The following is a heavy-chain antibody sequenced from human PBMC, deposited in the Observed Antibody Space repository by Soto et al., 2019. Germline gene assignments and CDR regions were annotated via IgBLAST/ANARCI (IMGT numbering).Heavy chain of an antibody. Sequence: SETLSLTCTVSGGSISSSSYYWGWIRQPQGKGLEWIGSIYYSGYTYYNPSLKSRVTISVDTSKNQFSLKLRSVTAADTAVYYCARHNGPLYVGYYYDMDVWGQGTTVTVSS. J-gene: IGHJ6*02. CDR1: GGSISSSSYY. D-gene: IGHD3-16*01. CDR3: ARHNGPLYVGYYYDMDV. CDR2: IYYSGYT. V-gene: IGHV4-39*01.